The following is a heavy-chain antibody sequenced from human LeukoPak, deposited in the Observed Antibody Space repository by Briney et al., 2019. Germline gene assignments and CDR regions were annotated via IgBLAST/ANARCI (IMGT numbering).Heavy chain of an antibody. V-gene: IGHV3-7*01. D-gene: IGHD5-18*01. CDR1: TYMFNNYW. CDR2: IKQDGSGK. Sequence: RPGGSLRLSCAGSTYMFNNYWMSWVRQAPGKGLEWVANIKQDGSGKYYVDSVKGRFTISRDNAKNSLYLQMNSLRAEDTAVYYCARVIRERGYSYGYPDYWGQGTLVTVSS. CDR3: ARVIRERGYSYGYPDY. J-gene: IGHJ4*02.